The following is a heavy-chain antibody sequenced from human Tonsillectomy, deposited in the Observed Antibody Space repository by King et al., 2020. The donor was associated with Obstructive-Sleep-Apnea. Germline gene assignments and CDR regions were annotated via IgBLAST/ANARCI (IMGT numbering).Heavy chain of an antibody. V-gene: IGHV3-72*01. CDR2: TRNKDKSYTT. CDR3: ARGSGKGNTDAPYYCMDV. J-gene: IGHJ6*02. Sequence: VQLVESGGGLVQPGGSLRLSCAVSGFTFSDHYMDWVRQAPGKGLEWVGRTRNKDKSYTTEYAASVKGRFTVSRDESKNSLYLQMNSLKTEDTDVYYCARGSGKGNTDAPYYCMDVWGQGTLVTVSS. CDR1: GFTFSDHY. D-gene: IGHD6-19*01.